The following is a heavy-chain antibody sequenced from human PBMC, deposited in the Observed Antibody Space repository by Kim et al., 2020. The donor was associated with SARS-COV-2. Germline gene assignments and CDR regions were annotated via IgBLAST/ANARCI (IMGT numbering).Heavy chain of an antibody. Sequence: GGSLRLSCAASGFTFSSYSMNWVRQAPGKGLEWVSYISSSSSTIYYADSVKGRFTISRDNAKNSLYLQMNSLRDEDTAVYYCASPITMVREPPEAEYFQHWGQGTLVTVSS. CDR3: ASPITMVREPPEAEYFQH. CDR1: GFTFSSYS. CDR2: ISSSSSTI. V-gene: IGHV3-48*02. D-gene: IGHD3-10*01. J-gene: IGHJ1*01.